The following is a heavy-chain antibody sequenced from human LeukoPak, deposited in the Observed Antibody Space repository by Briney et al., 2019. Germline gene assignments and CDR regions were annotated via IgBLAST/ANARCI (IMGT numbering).Heavy chain of an antibody. CDR3: ARDYKYAFDN. Sequence: PGGSLRLSCAASGFPFSNYSMNWVRQAPGKGLEWIAYVGVDSGNTNYADSVQGRFTTSADKARNSLVLQMNSLRVEDMAVYYCARDYKYAFDNWGQGTLVTVSS. D-gene: IGHD5-24*01. CDR2: VGVDSGNT. V-gene: IGHV3-48*01. CDR1: GFPFSNYS. J-gene: IGHJ4*02.